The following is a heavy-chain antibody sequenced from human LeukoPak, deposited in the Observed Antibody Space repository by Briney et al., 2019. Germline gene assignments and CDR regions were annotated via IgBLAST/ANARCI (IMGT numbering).Heavy chain of an antibody. CDR3: AKGRCSGGSCYGRGLDY. CDR2: ISGSGGST. CDR1: GYPFNNFA. V-gene: IGHV3-23*01. J-gene: IGHJ4*02. Sequence: GGSLRLSCGASGYPFNNFAMSWVRQAPEKALEWVSGISGSGGSTYYKDSVKGRFTISRDNSKNTLYLQMNSINAQDTALYYCAKGRCSGGSCYGRGLDYWGQGTLVTVSS. D-gene: IGHD2-15*01.